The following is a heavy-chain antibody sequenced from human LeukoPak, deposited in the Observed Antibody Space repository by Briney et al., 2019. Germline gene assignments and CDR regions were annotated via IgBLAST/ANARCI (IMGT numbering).Heavy chain of an antibody. Sequence: PGGSLRLSCAASGFTFRSYAMSWVRQAPGKGLEWVSVISGSGGTTYYADSVKGRFTISRDNSKSTLYLQMNTLRAEDTAIYYCTRGSSGRRDNWGQGTLVTVSA. CDR1: GFTFRSYA. V-gene: IGHV3-23*01. J-gene: IGHJ4*02. CDR2: ISGSGGTT. D-gene: IGHD6-19*01. CDR3: TRGSSGRRDN.